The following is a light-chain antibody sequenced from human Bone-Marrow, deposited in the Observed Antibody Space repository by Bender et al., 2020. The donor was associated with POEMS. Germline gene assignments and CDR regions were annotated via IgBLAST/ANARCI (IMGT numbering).Light chain of an antibody. J-gene: IGLJ1*01. CDR1: SSDVGTFNL. CDR3: GSYTTTNAYV. Sequence: QSALTQPASVSGSPGQSITLSCTGSSSDVGTFNLVSWYQQHPGKAPKLIIYEVSNRPSGISNRFSGSKSGDTASLTISGLQAEDEADYYCGSYTTTNAYVFGSGTQVTVL. CDR2: EVS. V-gene: IGLV2-14*02.